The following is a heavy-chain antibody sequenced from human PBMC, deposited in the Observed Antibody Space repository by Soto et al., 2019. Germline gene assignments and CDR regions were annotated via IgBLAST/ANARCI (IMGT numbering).Heavy chain of an antibody. D-gene: IGHD5-12*01. CDR2: ISGSGGST. Sequence: PGGSLRLSCAASGFTFSSYGISWVRQAPGKGLEWVSAISGSGGSTYYADSVKGRFTISRDNSKNTLYLQMNSLRAEDTAVYYCAKVPSPIVATIMGPYYFDYWGQGTLVTVS. J-gene: IGHJ4*02. V-gene: IGHV3-23*01. CDR3: AKVPSPIVATIMGPYYFDY. CDR1: GFTFSSYG.